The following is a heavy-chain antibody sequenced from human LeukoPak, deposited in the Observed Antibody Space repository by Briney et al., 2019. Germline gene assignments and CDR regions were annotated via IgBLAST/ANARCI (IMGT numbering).Heavy chain of an antibody. D-gene: IGHD5-18*01. Sequence: GGSLRLSCAASGFTFSSYTMNWVRQAPGKGLEWVSSISAASIYIDYADSVKGRFTISRDNAKNALYLQLNSLRAEDTALYYCASRGFSYGFDLWGQGTLVTVSS. V-gene: IGHV3-21*01. CDR3: ASRGFSYGFDL. CDR1: GFTFSSYT. J-gene: IGHJ4*02. CDR2: ISAASIYI.